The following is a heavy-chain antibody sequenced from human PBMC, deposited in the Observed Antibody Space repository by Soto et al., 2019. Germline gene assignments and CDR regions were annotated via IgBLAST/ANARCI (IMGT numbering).Heavy chain of an antibody. CDR2: IYYSGST. CDR1: GGSISSGDYY. J-gene: IGHJ4*02. V-gene: IGHV4-30-4*01. D-gene: IGHD1-1*01. Sequence: QVQLQESGPGLVKPSQTLSLTCTVSGGSISSGDYYWSWIRQPPGKGLEWIGYIYYSGSTYYNPALKSRVTLSVATSKNQFSLKLSSVTAADTAVYYCARGVLREYFDYWGQGTLVTVSS. CDR3: ARGVLREYFDY.